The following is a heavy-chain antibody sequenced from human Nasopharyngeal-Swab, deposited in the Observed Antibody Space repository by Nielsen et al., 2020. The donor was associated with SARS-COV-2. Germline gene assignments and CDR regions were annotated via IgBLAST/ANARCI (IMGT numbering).Heavy chain of an antibody. CDR3: ARETGRITMVRGVIILDYMDV. CDR2: ISSSSSYT. D-gene: IGHD3-10*01. V-gene: IGHV3-11*06. Sequence: WIRQPPGKGLEWVSYISSSSSYTNYADSVKGRFTISRDNAKNSLYLQMNSLGAEDTAVYYCARETGRITMVRGVIILDYMDVWGKGTTVTVSS. J-gene: IGHJ6*03.